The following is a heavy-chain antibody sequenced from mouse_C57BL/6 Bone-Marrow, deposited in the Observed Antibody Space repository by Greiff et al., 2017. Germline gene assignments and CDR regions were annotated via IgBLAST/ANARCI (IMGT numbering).Heavy chain of an antibody. CDR1: GFSLTSYG. V-gene: IGHV2-2*01. J-gene: IGHJ3*01. Sequence: VKLMESGPGLVQPSQSLSITCTVSGFSLTSYGVHWVRQSPGKGLEWLGVIWSGGSTDYNAAFISRLSISKDNSKSQVFFKMNSLQADDTAIYYCARGMMVTTGAWFAYWGQGTQVTVSA. CDR3: ARGMMVTTGAWFAY. D-gene: IGHD2-3*01. CDR2: IWSGGST.